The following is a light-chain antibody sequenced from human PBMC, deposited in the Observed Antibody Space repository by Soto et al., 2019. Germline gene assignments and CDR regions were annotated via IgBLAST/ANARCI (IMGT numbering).Light chain of an antibody. CDR2: ASS. CDR3: QQLFDSPIT. J-gene: IGKJ5*01. V-gene: IGKV1-39*01. CDR1: QTINNY. Sequence: DIEMTQSPSSLSASVGDRVTITCRTRQTINNYLNWYQQKPGAAPKLRIYASSTLESGVPSRFSATVSGTEFSLTITSLQPEDFATYYCQQLFDSPITFGQGTRLEI.